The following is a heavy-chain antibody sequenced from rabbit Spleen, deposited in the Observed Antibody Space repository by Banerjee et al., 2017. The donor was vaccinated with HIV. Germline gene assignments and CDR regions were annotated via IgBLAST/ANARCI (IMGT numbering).Heavy chain of an antibody. CDR1: GFDFSKYG. CDR2: IDPVFGST. V-gene: IGHV1S47*01. D-gene: IGHD3-1*01. J-gene: IGHJ4*01. CDR3: VRDTWAFNL. Sequence: QEQLVETGGGLVQPGGSLTLFCKASGFDFSKYGMSWVRQAPGMGLEWIGYIDPVFGSTYYASGVNGRFSITRENTQNTVSLQMNSLTAADTATYFCVRDTWAFNLWGPGTLVTVS.